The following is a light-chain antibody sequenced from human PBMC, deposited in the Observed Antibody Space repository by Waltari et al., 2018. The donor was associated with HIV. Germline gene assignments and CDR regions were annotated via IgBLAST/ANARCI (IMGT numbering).Light chain of an antibody. CDR2: GTS. J-gene: IGKJ4*01. CDR3: QQAFSVPHT. Sequence: IQMAQSPASLSASVGDSVSFSSRAGHPVADKLAWYQQRPGKPPKLLIYGTSRLQSGVPSRFAGFGSATNFSLTITGLRPEDSATYFCQQAFSVPHTFGGGTELDI. CDR1: HPVADK. V-gene: IGKV1-12*01.